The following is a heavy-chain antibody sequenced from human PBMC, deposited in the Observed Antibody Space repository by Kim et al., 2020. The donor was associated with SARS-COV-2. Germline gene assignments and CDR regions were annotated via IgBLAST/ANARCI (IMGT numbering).Heavy chain of an antibody. Sequence: SETLSLTCAVSGGSISSGGYSWSWIRQPPGKGLEWIGYIYHSGSTYYNPSLKSRVTISVDRSKNQFSLKLSSVTAADTAVYYCARRRAALGFDYWGQGTLVTVSS. D-gene: IGHD3-16*01. V-gene: IGHV4-30-2*01. CDR1: GGSISSGGYS. CDR2: IYHSGST. J-gene: IGHJ4*02. CDR3: ARRRAALGFDY.